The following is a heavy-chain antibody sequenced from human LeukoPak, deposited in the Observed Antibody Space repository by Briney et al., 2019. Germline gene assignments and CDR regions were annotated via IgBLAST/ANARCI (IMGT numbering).Heavy chain of an antibody. J-gene: IGHJ4*02. D-gene: IGHD1-26*01. V-gene: IGHV4-34*01. CDR1: GGSISSYY. CDR3: ARGASSGSYYGFDY. Sequence: PSETLSLTCTVSGGSISSYYWSWIRQPPGKGLEWIGEINHSGSTNYNPSLKSRVTISVDTSKNQFSLKLSSVTAADTAVYYCARGASSGSYYGFDYWGQGTLVTVSS. CDR2: INHSGST.